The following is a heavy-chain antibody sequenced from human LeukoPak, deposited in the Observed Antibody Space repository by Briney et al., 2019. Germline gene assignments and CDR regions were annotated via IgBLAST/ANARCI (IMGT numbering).Heavy chain of an antibody. CDR1: GFTFSRYW. CDR2: IKQDGSDK. Sequence: GGSLRLSCAASGFTFSRYWMSWVRQVPRKGLEWVANIKQDGSDKYYVDSVKGRFTISRDSAKNSLYLQMNSLRAEDTAVYYCARGVPYDSWSGPHYSDYWGQGTLVTVSS. V-gene: IGHV3-7*01. D-gene: IGHD3-3*01. CDR3: ARGVPYDSWSGPHYSDY. J-gene: IGHJ4*02.